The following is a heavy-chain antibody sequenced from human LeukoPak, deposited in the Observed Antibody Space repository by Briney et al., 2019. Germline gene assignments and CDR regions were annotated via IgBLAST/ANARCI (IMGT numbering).Heavy chain of an antibody. CDR2: ISSSSSYI. CDR1: GFTCSSYS. CDR3: ARAPFGGVTFDP. Sequence: GGSLGLSCAASGFTCSSYSMNWVRQAPGKGLEWVSSISSSSSYIYYADSVKGRFTISRDNAKNSLYLQMNSLRAEVTAVYYCARAPFGGVTFDPWGQGTLVTVSS. J-gene: IGHJ5*02. V-gene: IGHV3-21*01. D-gene: IGHD3-3*01.